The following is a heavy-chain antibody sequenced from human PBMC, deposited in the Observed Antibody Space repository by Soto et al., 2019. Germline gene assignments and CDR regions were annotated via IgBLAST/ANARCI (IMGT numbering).Heavy chain of an antibody. CDR2: VSGSGGSV. J-gene: IGHJ6*02. CDR1: GFTFSSYG. CDR3: AKGSVVGADYSYGMDV. D-gene: IGHD2-2*01. Sequence: EVQLVESGGGLVQPGGSLRLSCAASGFTFSSYGMSWVRQAPGKGLEWVSAVSGSGGSVYYADSVRGRFTISRDNSKNTLYLQVNSLRAEDTAIYYCAKGSVVGADYSYGMDVWGQGTTVTVSS. V-gene: IGHV3-23*04.